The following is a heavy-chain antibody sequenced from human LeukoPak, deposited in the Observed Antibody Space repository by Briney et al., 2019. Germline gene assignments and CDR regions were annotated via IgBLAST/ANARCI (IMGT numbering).Heavy chain of an antibody. J-gene: IGHJ4*02. D-gene: IGHD1-1*01. Sequence: ASVKASRKASGYTFTNYYIHWVRQAPGHGLEWMGISNPSGDSTNYAQKFQGRVSMTRDTSTSTVYMDLSSLRSEDTAVYYCARWTTTFLDYWGQGTLATVSS. V-gene: IGHV1-46*01. CDR3: ARWTTTFLDY. CDR1: GYTFTNYY. CDR2: SNPSGDST.